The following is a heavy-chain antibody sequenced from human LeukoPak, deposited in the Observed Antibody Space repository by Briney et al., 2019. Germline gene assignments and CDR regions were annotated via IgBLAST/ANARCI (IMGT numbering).Heavy chain of an antibody. V-gene: IGHV4-39*01. CDR1: GGSITSGGYY. D-gene: IGHD5-18*01. CDR3: ARHDAGGYSYGFDY. Sequence: PSETLSLTCTVSGGSITSGGYYWGWIRQPPGKGLEWIGSIYDSGSTYYNPSLKSRVAISVDTSKNQLSLKLSSVTAAETAVYYCARHDAGGYSYGFDYWGQGTLVIVSS. J-gene: IGHJ4*02. CDR2: IYDSGST.